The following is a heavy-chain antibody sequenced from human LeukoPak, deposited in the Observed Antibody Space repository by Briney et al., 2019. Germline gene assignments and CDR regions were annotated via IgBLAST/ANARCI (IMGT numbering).Heavy chain of an antibody. CDR3: ARDLSRTIDY. CDR2: ISYDGSNK. Sequence: GKSLRLSCAASGFTFSNYAMHWVRQAPGKGLEWVAFISYDGSNKYYADSVKGRFTISRDNSKNTLYLQMNSLRGEDTAVYYCARDLSRTIDYWGQGTLVTVSS. J-gene: IGHJ4*02. CDR1: GFTFSNYA. V-gene: IGHV3-30*04.